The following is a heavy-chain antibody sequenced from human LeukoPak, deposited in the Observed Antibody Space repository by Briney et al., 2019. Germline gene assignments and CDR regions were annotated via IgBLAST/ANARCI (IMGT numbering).Heavy chain of an antibody. CDR2: IFVSGST. V-gene: IGHV4-4*07. D-gene: IGHD3-9*01. Sequence: SETPSLTCTVSGDSINNYDWSWIRQPAGKGLEWIGHIFVSGSTHYNPSLKSRVTMSVDSSKNQLSLKLNSVTAADTAVYYCARCLTRTYYFYFMDVWGKGTTVTVSS. J-gene: IGHJ6*03. CDR1: GDSINNYD. CDR3: ARCLTRTYYFYFMDV.